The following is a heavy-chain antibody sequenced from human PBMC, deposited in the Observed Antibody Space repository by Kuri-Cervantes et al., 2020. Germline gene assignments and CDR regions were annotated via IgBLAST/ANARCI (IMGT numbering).Heavy chain of an antibody. CDR3: AGGRYSSGWLNY. CDR1: GGSISSYY. V-gene: IGHV4-59*01. J-gene: IGHJ4*02. Sequence: ESLKISCTVSGGSISSYYWSWIRQPPGKGLEWIGYIYYSGSTNYSPSLKSRVTISVDTSKNHFSLSLTSVTAADTAVYYCAGGRYSSGWLNYWGQGTLVTVSS. D-gene: IGHD6-19*01. CDR2: IYYSGST.